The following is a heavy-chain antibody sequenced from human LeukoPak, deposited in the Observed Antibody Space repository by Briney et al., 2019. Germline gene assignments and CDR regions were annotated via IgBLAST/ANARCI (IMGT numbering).Heavy chain of an antibody. D-gene: IGHD3-10*01. CDR1: GGSISSGGYY. CDR2: IYYSGST. V-gene: IGHV4-31*03. Sequence: PSETLSLTCTVSGGSISSGGYYWSWIRQHPGKGLEWIGYIYYSGSTYYNPSLKSRVTISVDTSKNQFSLMLSSVTAADTDVYYCASYTYYYGSGSYYRFDYWGQGTLVTVSS. CDR3: ASYTYYYGSGSYYRFDY. J-gene: IGHJ4*02.